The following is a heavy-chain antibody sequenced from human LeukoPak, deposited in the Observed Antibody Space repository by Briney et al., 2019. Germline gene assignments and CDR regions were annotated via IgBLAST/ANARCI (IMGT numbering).Heavy chain of an antibody. D-gene: IGHD3-3*01. CDR2: INHSGST. CDR3: ARGPSRDFWSGYYRTNYYYYGMDV. Sequence: PSETLSLTCAVYGGSFSGYYWSWIRQPPGKGLEWIGEINHSGSTNYNPSLKSRVTISVDTSKNQFSLKLSSVTAADTAVYYCARGPSRDFWSGYYRTNYYYYGMDVWGQGTTVTVSS. V-gene: IGHV4-34*01. CDR1: GGSFSGYY. J-gene: IGHJ6*02.